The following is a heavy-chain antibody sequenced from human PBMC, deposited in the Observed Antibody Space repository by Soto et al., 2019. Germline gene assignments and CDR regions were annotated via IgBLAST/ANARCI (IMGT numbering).Heavy chain of an antibody. D-gene: IGHD2-15*01. CDR1: GGTLSSYT. CDR2: VIPNLGVT. V-gene: IGHV1-69*04. Sequence: SVKVSCKASGGTLSSYTFSWVRQAPGQGLEWMGRVIPNLGVTNYAKKFQGRFTIVVDTSTSTAYMELNSLRYEGTAVYYCAIDKGDCSDTICPYFDCWGQRT. J-gene: IGHJ4*02. CDR3: AIDKGDCSDTICPYFDC.